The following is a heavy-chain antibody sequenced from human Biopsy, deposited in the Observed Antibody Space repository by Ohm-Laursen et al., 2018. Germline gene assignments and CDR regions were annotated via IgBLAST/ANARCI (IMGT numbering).Heavy chain of an antibody. CDR1: GGSFSGTY. CDR2: INHSGST. D-gene: IGHD3-3*01. V-gene: IGHV4-34*01. CDR3: ARGEYYAYWSGARKLNYFDY. Sequence: SETLSLTCAVSGGSFSGTYWSWIRQTPGKGLEWIGEINHSGSTKYNPSFESRVTISVDTSKNQFSLNLFSATAADAARYFCARGEYYAYWSGARKLNYFDYWGQGTLVIVSS. J-gene: IGHJ4*02.